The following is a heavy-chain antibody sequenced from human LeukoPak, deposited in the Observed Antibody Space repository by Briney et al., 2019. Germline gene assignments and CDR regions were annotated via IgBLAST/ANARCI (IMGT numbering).Heavy chain of an antibody. CDR1: GYIFISYY. D-gene: IGHD5-24*01. J-gene: IGHJ4*02. V-gene: IGHV1-46*01. CDR3: VRDVAREFDF. Sequence: ASVKVSCKASGYIFISYYIHWVRQAPGQGLEWMGVINPSDGGTNYAQRFQGRVTVTRDTSTSTVYMEVSSLTSDDTAVYYCVRDVAREFDFWGQGSLVAVSS. CDR2: INPSDGGT.